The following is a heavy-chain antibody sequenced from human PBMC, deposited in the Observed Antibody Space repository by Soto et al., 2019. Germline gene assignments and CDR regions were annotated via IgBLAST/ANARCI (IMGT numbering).Heavy chain of an antibody. J-gene: IGHJ4*02. D-gene: IGHD3-22*01. Sequence: SVKVSCKASGGTFSSYTISWVRQAPGQGLEWMGRIIPILGITNYAQKYQGRVTITADKSTSTAYMKMSSLRAEDTAKYYCAKHGIHYYDSSGYHFDYWGQG. CDR2: IIPILGIT. CDR3: AKHGIHYYDSSGYHFDY. V-gene: IGHV1-69*02. CDR1: GGTFSSYT.